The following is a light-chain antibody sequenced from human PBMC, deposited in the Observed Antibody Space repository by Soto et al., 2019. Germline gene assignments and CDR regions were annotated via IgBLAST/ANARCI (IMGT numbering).Light chain of an antibody. CDR2: GAS. J-gene: IGKJ5*01. V-gene: IGKV3-15*01. Sequence: EIVMTQSPATLSVSPGERATLSCRASQSVSSNLAWYPQKPGQAPRLLIYGASTRATGIPARFSGSGSGTEFTHTISGLQSEDFAVYYCQQYNNWPPITFGQGTRLEIK. CDR1: QSVSSN. CDR3: QQYNNWPPIT.